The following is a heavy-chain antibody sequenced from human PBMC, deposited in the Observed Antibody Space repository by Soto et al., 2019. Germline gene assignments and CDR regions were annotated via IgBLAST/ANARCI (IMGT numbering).Heavy chain of an antibody. CDR1: GGSMSKFY. CDR3: VRDGSKTLRDCFDP. Sequence: SETLSRTCSVSGGSMSKFYWSWIRKTAGKGLEWIGRVYATGTSDYNPSLRSRIAMSVDISKKTFSLRLRSVTAADTGVYYCVRDGSKTLRDCFDPWGQGILVTVSS. V-gene: IGHV4-4*07. CDR2: VYATGTS. J-gene: IGHJ5*02. D-gene: IGHD4-17*01.